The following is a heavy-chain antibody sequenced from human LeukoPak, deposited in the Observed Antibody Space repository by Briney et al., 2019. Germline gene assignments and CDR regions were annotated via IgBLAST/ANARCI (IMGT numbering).Heavy chain of an antibody. CDR3: ARERAIDDFWSGYLYYMDV. CDR2: ISSSSSTI. CDR1: GFTFSSYS. J-gene: IGHJ6*03. D-gene: IGHD3-3*01. Sequence: GGSLRLSCAASGFTFSSYSMNWVRQAPGKGLKWVSYISSSSSTIYYADSVKGRFTISRDNAKNSLYLQMNSLRAEDTAVYYCARERAIDDFWSGYLYYMDVWGKGTTVTVSS. V-gene: IGHV3-48*01.